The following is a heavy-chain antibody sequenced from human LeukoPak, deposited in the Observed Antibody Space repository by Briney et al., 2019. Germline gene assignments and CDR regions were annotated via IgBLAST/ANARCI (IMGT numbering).Heavy chain of an antibody. D-gene: IGHD5-18*01. V-gene: IGHV5-51*01. CDR2: IYPGDSDT. J-gene: IGHJ4*02. CDR3: ARQGDTAMVH. Sequence: GESMKISFQGSGYRFTSYWIGWVRPVPGKGLEWMGIIYPGDSDTRYSPSFQGQVTISADKSISTAYLQWSSLKASDTAMYYCARQGDTAMVHWGQGTLVTVSS. CDR1: GYRFTSYW.